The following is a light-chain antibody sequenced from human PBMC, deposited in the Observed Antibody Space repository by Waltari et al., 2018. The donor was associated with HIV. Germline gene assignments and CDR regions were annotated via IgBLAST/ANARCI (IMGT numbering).Light chain of an antibody. Sequence: QSVLTQPPSASGTLGQRVTIPCPGSSSNVGSKSVYWFQQVPGTAPKLLIYRDYQRRSGIPDRFSGSKSSASASLTISGLRSEDEADYYCVAWDDSLSGYVFGTGTKVSVL. CDR2: RDY. V-gene: IGLV1-47*01. CDR3: VAWDDSLSGYV. J-gene: IGLJ1*01. CDR1: SSNVGSKS.